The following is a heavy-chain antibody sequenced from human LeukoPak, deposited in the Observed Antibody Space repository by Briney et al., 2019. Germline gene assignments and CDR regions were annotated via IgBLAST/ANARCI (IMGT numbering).Heavy chain of an antibody. J-gene: IGHJ6*03. CDR2: ISSSSSYI. CDR3: ARPLPPYYYMDV. Sequence: GGSLRLSCAASGFTFSSYSMNWVRQAPGKGLEWVSSISSSSSYIYYADSVKGRFTISRDNAKNSLYLQMNSLRAEDTAVYYCARPLPPYYYMDVWGKGTTVTVSS. V-gene: IGHV3-21*01. CDR1: GFTFSSYS.